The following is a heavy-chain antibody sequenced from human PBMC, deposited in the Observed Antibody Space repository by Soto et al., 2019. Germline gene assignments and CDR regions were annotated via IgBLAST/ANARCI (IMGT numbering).Heavy chain of an antibody. CDR2: ISWNSGSI. V-gene: IGHV3-9*01. CDR3: AKDIVAAGAYYYYYMDV. CDR1: GFTFDDYA. D-gene: IGHD6-13*01. Sequence: EVQLVESGGGLVQPGRSLRLSCAASGFTFDDYAMHWVRQAPGKGLEWVSGISWNSGSIGYADSVKGRFTISRDNAKNSLYLQMNSLRAEDTALYYCAKDIVAAGAYYYYYMDVWGKGTRVTVSS. J-gene: IGHJ6*03.